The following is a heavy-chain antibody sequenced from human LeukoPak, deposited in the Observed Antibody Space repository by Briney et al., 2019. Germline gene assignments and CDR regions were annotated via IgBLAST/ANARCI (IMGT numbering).Heavy chain of an antibody. CDR3: ARLYGDYLYGMDV. J-gene: IGHJ6*02. CDR1: GYSFTSYW. CDR2: IYPGDSDT. D-gene: IGHD4-17*01. V-gene: IGHV5-51*01. Sequence: GESLKISRKGSGYSFTSYWIGWVRQMLGKGLEWMGIIYPGDSDTRYSPSFQGQVTISADKSISTAYLQWSSLKASDTAMYYCARLYGDYLYGMDVWGQGTTVTVSS.